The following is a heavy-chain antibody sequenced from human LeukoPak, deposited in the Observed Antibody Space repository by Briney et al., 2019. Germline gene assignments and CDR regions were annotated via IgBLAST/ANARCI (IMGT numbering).Heavy chain of an antibody. V-gene: IGHV1-46*01. J-gene: IGHJ4*02. CDR1: GYTFTSYY. CDR3: ARDRIVATISNLDSSGCDY. CDR2: INPSGGST. D-gene: IGHD5-12*01. Sequence: ASVKVSCKASGYTFTSYYMHWVRQAPGQGLGWMGIINPSGGSTSYAQKLQGRVTMTRDTSTSTVYMELSSLRSEDTAVYYCARDRIVATISNLDSSGCDYWGQGTLVTVSS.